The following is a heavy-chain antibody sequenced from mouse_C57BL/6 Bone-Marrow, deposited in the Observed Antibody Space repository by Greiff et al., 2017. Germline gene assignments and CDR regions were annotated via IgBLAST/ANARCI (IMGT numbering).Heavy chain of an antibody. CDR1: GYAFSSYW. D-gene: IGHD1-1*01. CDR3: ARVALYYGSSYDYAMDY. Sequence: VQLQQSGAELVKPGASVKISCKASGYAFSSYWMNWVKQRPGKGLEWIGQIYPGDGDTNYNGKFKGKATLTADKSSSTAYMQLSSLTSEDSAVYFCARVALYYGSSYDYAMDYWGQGTSVTVSA. J-gene: IGHJ4*01. CDR2: IYPGDGDT. V-gene: IGHV1-80*01.